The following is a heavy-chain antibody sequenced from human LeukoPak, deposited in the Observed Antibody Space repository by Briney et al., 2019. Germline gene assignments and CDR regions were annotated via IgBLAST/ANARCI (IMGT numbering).Heavy chain of an antibody. J-gene: IGHJ4*02. D-gene: IGHD3-10*01. CDR2: IGPTGDT. V-gene: IGHV3-13*01. Sequence: GGSLRLSCAASGFTFSNYVMCWVRQAPGKGLEWVSAIGPTGDTYYPGSVKGRFTISRENARNSLYLQMNSLRAGDTAVYYCARAVPMARGVNYYDYWGQGTLVTVSS. CDR1: GFTFSNYV. CDR3: ARAVPMARGVNYYDY.